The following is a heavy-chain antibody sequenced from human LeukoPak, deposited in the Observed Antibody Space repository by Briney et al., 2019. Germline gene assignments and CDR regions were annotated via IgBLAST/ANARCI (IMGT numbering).Heavy chain of an antibody. Sequence: ASVKVSCKASGYTFTSYDINWVRQATGQGLEWMGWMNPNSGNTGYAQKFQGRVTMTRNTSISTAYMELSSLRSEDTAVYYCARGHRLRRSHGMDVWGQGTTVTVSS. D-gene: IGHD5/OR15-5a*01. CDR1: GYTFTSYD. V-gene: IGHV1-8*01. CDR3: ARGHRLRRSHGMDV. J-gene: IGHJ6*02. CDR2: MNPNSGNT.